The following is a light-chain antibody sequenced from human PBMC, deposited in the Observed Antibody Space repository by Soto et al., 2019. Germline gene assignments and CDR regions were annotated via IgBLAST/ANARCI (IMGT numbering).Light chain of an antibody. J-gene: IGKJ3*01. CDR1: QSVRSNY. V-gene: IGKV3-20*01. Sequence: EIVLTQSPGTLSLSPGERATLSCRASQSVRSNYLTWYRQKPGQAPSLLIYGASSRATGIPDRFSGSGSGTDFNLPISRLEPEDFAVYYCQQFGSSPFTFGPGTKVDVE. CDR3: QQFGSSPFT. CDR2: GAS.